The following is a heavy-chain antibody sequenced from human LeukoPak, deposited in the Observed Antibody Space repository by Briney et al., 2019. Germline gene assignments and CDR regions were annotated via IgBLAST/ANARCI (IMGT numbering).Heavy chain of an antibody. CDR2: LYYSGRT. CDR3: ARGLSTGREDYFDF. V-gene: IGHV4-61*03. Sequence: SETLSLTCSVSGASVSDGSYYWSWIRQPPGKGLEWIGFLYYSGRTNYSPSLSGRVSTSIDTSKSHFSLNLTSVTAADTAVYYCARGLSTGREDYFDFWGQGTLVSVSS. CDR1: GASVSDGSYY. J-gene: IGHJ4*02. D-gene: IGHD1-1*01.